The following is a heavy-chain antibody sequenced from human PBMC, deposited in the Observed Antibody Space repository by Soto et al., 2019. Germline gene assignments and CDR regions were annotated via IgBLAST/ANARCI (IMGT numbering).Heavy chain of an antibody. CDR2: IIPIFGTA. J-gene: IGHJ6*02. CDR1: GGTFSSYA. Sequence: ASVKVSCKASGGTFSSYAISWVRQAPGQGLEWMGGIIPIFGTANYAQKFRGRVTITADESTSTAYMELNSLRAEDTALYYCAKGDIPKSHYYYDYGMDVWGQGTTVTVSS. CDR3: AKGDIPKSHYYYDYGMDV. D-gene: IGHD2-15*01. V-gene: IGHV1-69*13.